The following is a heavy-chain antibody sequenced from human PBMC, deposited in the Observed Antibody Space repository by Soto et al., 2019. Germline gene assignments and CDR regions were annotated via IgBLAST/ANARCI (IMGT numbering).Heavy chain of an antibody. Sequence: SETLSLTCAVSGYSISSGYYWGWIRQPPGKGLEWIGSIYHSGSTYYNPSLKSRVTISVDTSKNQFSLKLSSVTAADTAVYYCARDPPEQQLGTWRFDPWGQGTLVTVSS. CDR1: GYSISSGYY. CDR3: ARDPPEQQLGTWRFDP. CDR2: IYHSGST. D-gene: IGHD6-13*01. V-gene: IGHV4-38-2*02. J-gene: IGHJ5*02.